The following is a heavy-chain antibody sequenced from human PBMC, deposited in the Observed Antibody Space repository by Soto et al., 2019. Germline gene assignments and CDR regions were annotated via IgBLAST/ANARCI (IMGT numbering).Heavy chain of an antibody. V-gene: IGHV1-69*13. D-gene: IGHD3-3*01. CDR1: GGTFSSYA. J-gene: IGHJ4*02. Sequence: ASVKVSCKASGGTFSSYAISWVRQAPGQGLEWMGGIIPIFGTANYAQKFQGRVTITADESTSTAYMELSSLRSEDTAVYYCAGSLRSSFRFLEWLLDPFDYWGQGTLVTVSS. CDR2: IIPIFGTA. CDR3: AGSLRSSFRFLEWLLDPFDY.